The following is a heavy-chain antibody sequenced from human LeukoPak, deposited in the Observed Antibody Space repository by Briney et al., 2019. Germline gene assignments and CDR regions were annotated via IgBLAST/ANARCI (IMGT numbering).Heavy chain of an antibody. CDR1: GGSISNYY. V-gene: IGHV4-59*01. D-gene: IGHD5-12*01. J-gene: IGHJ4*02. CDR3: AREGRQGYVYFDH. Sequence: SETLSLTCMVSGGSISNYYWSWIRQPPGKGLEWIAYIYNTGSTNCNPSLKSRVTISVDTSKNQFSLKLTSVTAADTAVYYCAREGRQGYVYFDHCGQGSLVTVSS. CDR2: IYNTGST.